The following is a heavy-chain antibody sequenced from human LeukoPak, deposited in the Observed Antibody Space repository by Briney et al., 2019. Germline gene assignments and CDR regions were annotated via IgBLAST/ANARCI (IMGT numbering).Heavy chain of an antibody. J-gene: IGHJ4*02. D-gene: IGHD3-22*01. Sequence: SETLSLTCTVSGASISMYHWSWIRQTPGKGLEWIGYIYYTGSTNYNPSLKSRVSISVDTSRNQFSLTVISVTAADTAVYYCARDARYYESSTYTFSYFDYWGQGILVTVSS. CDR3: ARDARYYESSTYTFSYFDY. CDR2: IYYTGST. CDR1: GASISMYH. V-gene: IGHV4-59*01.